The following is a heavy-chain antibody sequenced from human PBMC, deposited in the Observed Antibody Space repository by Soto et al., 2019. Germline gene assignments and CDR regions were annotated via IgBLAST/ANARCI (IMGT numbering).Heavy chain of an antibody. CDR1: GFTFSSYS. D-gene: IGHD3-10*01. V-gene: IGHV3-48*01. J-gene: IGHJ4*02. Sequence: GGSLRLSCAASGFTFSSYSMNWVRQAPGKGLEWLSYISSISSAIYYADSLKGRFTISRDNAKNSLYLQMNSLRAEDTAVYYCASPGDRNFDYWGQGTLVTVSS. CDR2: ISSISSAI. CDR3: ASPGDRNFDY.